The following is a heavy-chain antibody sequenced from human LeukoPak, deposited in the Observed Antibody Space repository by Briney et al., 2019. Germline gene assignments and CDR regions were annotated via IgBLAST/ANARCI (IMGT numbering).Heavy chain of an antibody. CDR3: AALRSRGWFDP. J-gene: IGHJ5*02. Sequence: TSETLSLTCTVSGGSISSSSYYWSWIRQPPGKGLEWIGYIYYSGSTNYNPSLKSRVTISVDTSKNQFSLKLSSVTAADTAVYYCAALRSRGWFDPWGQGTLVTVSS. V-gene: IGHV4-61*01. CDR2: IYYSGST. CDR1: GGSISSSSYY. D-gene: IGHD3-10*01.